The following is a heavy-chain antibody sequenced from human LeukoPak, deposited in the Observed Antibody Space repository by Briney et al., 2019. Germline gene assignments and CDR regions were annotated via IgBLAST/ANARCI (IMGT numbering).Heavy chain of an antibody. CDR2: IYYSGST. CDR1: GGSISSYY. Sequence: SETLSLTCTVSGGSISSYYWSWIRQPPEKGLEWIGYIYYSGSTNYNPSLKSRVTISVDTSKNQFSLKLSSVTAADTAVYYCARGEGSSWYRDYYYSYYMDVWGKGTTVTISS. CDR3: ARGEGSSWYRDYYYSYYMDV. J-gene: IGHJ6*03. V-gene: IGHV4-59*01. D-gene: IGHD6-13*01.